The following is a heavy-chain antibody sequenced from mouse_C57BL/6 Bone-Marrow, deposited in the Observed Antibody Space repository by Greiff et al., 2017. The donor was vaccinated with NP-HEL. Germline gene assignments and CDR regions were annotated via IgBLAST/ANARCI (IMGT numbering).Heavy chain of an antibody. D-gene: IGHD1-1*01. CDR3: ARGASTTVVARYFDV. CDR1: GYTFTSYW. J-gene: IGHJ1*03. Sequence: QVQLQQPGAELVKPGASVKLSCKASGYTFTSYWMQWVKQRPGQGLEWIGEIDPSDSYTNYNQKFKGKATLNVDTSSSTAYMQLSSLTSEDSAVYYCARGASTTVVARYFDVWGTGTTVTVSS. V-gene: IGHV1-50*01. CDR2: IDPSDSYT.